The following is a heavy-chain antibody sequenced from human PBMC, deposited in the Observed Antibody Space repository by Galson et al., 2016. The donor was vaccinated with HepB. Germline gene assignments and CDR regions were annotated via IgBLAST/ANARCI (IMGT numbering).Heavy chain of an antibody. D-gene: IGHD5-24*01. CDR2: IYPGDSDT. CDR3: ARPRKMATRDAVDI. CDR1: GYTFSIYW. V-gene: IGHV5-51*01. Sequence: QSGAEVKEPGESLKISCKGSGYTFSIYWIVWVRQMPGRGLEWMGIIYPGDSDTRYSPSFQGQVTISADKSISTAYLQWRSLKASDTAMYYRARPRKMATRDAVDIWGQGTMVTVSS. J-gene: IGHJ3*02.